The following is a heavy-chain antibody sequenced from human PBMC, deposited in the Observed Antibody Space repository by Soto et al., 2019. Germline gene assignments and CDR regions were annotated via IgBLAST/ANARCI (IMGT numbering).Heavy chain of an antibody. Sequence: QLQLQESGPGLVKPSETLSLACTVSGGSISRRTYYWGWIRQPPGKGLEWIGSYSYTGSTYYSPTLKSRFTISVATSKTHFSLTLSSVTDADTAVYSCSRLSKYPFWGTWGQGPLVTVSS. J-gene: IGHJ5*02. D-gene: IGHD3-16*01. V-gene: IGHV4-39*02. CDR1: GGSISRRTYY. CDR3: SRLSKYPFWGT. CDR2: YSYTGST.